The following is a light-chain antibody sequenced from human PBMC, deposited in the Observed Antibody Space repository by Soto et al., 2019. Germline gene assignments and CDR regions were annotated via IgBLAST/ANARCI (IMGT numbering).Light chain of an antibody. CDR2: GAS. J-gene: IGKJ1*01. CDR3: QHHNTWLWT. CDR1: QSVMTN. V-gene: IGKV3D-15*01. Sequence: EIVMTQSPATLSVSPGERATLSCRASQSVMTNLAWYQQKPGQAPRRLIYGASIRAAGIPARFSGSGSGTDFTLTISSLQSEDVAVYYCQHHNTWLWTFGQGTRVEIK.